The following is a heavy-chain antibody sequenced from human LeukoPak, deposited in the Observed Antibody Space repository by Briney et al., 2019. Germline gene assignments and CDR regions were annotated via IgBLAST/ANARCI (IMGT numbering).Heavy chain of an antibody. CDR2: IKQDGSEK. Sequence: PGGSLRLSCAASGFTFSNYWMGWARQAPGKGLEWVANIKQDGSEKCYVDSVKGRFTISRDNSKNTLYLQMNSLRAEDTAVYYCARVGYSSGWYFDYWGQGTLVTVSS. D-gene: IGHD6-19*01. V-gene: IGHV3-7*01. CDR3: ARVGYSSGWYFDY. CDR1: GFTFSNYW. J-gene: IGHJ4*02.